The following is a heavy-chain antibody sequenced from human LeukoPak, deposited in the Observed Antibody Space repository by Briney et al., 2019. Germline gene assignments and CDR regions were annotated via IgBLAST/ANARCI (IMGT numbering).Heavy chain of an antibody. CDR2: ISSSSSTI. J-gene: IGHJ6*03. V-gene: IGHV3-48*01. CDR1: GFTFSSYS. Sequence: GGSLRLSCAASGFTFSSYSMNWVRQAPGKGLEWVSYISSSSSTIYYADSVKGRFTISRDTSKNTLYLQMNSLRAEDTAVYYCAKRGSYYYYMDVWGKGTTVTVSS. D-gene: IGHD3-10*01. CDR3: AKRGSYYYYMDV.